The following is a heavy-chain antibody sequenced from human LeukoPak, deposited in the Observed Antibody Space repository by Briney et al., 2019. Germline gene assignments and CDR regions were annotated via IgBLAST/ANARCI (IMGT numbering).Heavy chain of an antibody. D-gene: IGHD2/OR15-2a*01. CDR1: GGSFSDYY. J-gene: IGHJ4*02. CDR3: ARENKLSKPYYFDY. V-gene: IGHV4-34*01. Sequence: SETLSLTCAVYGGSFSDYYWSWVRQPPGKGLEWIGEINHRGSTNYNPSLKSRVTISVDTSKNQFSLKLSSVTAADTAVYYCARENKLSKPYYFDYWGQGTLVTVSS. CDR2: INHRGST.